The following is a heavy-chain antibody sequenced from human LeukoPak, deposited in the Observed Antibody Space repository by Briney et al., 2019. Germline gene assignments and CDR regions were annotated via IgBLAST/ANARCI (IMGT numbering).Heavy chain of an antibody. CDR1: GFTFSSYG. D-gene: IGHD6-19*01. CDR3: ARLEKYSSGPLTYFFPYYFDY. V-gene: IGHV3-30*03. CDR2: ISSDGSNR. J-gene: IGHJ4*02. Sequence: GRSLRLSCAVSGFTFSSYGMHWVRQAPGKGLEWVAVISSDGSNRYYADSVKGRFTISRDTSKNTLYLQMNSLRTEDTAVYYCARLEKYSSGPLTYFFPYYFDYWGQGTLVTVSS.